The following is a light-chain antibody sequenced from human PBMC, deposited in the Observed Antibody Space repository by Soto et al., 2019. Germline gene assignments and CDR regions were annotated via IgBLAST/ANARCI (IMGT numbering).Light chain of an antibody. J-gene: IGLJ1*01. Sequence: SVLTQPASVSGSPGQSITISCTGTSSDVGSYNLVSWYQQHPGKAPKLMIYEGSKRPSGVSNRFSGSKSGNTASLTISGLQAEDEADYYCCSYAGDYMFVFGTGTKVTVL. CDR2: EGS. V-gene: IGLV2-23*01. CDR3: CSYAGDYMFV. CDR1: SSDVGSYNL.